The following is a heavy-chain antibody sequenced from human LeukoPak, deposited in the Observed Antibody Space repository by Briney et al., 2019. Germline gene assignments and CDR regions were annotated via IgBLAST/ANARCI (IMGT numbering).Heavy chain of an antibody. CDR2: IYYSGST. D-gene: IGHD1-26*01. CDR3: ARFSGGSYSHYYYYYGMDV. Sequence: PSETLSLTCTVSGGSISSYYWSWIRQPPGKGLEWIGYIYYSGSTNYNPSLKSRVTISVDTSKNQFSLKLSSVTAADTAVYYCARFSGGSYSHYYYYYGMDVWGQGTTVTVSS. J-gene: IGHJ6*02. V-gene: IGHV4-59*08. CDR1: GGSISSYY.